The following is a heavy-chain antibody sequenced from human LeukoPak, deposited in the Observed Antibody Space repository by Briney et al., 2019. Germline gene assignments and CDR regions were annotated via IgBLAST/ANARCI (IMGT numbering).Heavy chain of an antibody. J-gene: IGHJ6*03. CDR3: AKTTVTPPYYMDV. CDR2: ITTSSIYK. CDR1: GFIFSNYG. V-gene: IGHV3-21*01. D-gene: IGHD4-11*01. Sequence: GGSLRLSCEGSGFIFSNYGMNWVRQAPGKGLEWVSSITTSSIYKYYGDSVKGRFTISRDNAKKSLYLQMNSLRAEDTAVYYCAKTTVTPPYYMDVWGKGATVTVSS.